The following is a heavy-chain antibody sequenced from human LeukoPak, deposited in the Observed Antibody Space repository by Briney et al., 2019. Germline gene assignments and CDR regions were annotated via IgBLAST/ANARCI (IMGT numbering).Heavy chain of an antibody. CDR3: ARDRNDFWSGYRQFDY. CDR1: GFTFSSYG. J-gene: IGHJ4*02. Sequence: GTLRLSCAASGFTFSSYGMSWVRQAPGKGLEWIGSIYYSGSTYYNPSLKSRVTISVDTSKNQFSLKLSSVTAADTAVYYCARDRNDFWSGYRQFDYWGQGTLVTVSS. D-gene: IGHD3-3*01. V-gene: IGHV4-39*07. CDR2: IYYSGST.